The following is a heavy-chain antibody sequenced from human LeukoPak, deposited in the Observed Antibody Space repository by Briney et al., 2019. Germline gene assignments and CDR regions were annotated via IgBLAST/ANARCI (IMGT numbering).Heavy chain of an antibody. CDR2: INHSGST. D-gene: IGHD2-21*02. Sequence: PSETLSLTCAVYGGSFSGYYWSWIRQPPGKGLEWIGEINHSGSTNYNPSLKSRVTISVDTSKSQFSLKLSSVTAADTAVYYCARGPAYCGGDCYFSYWGQGTLVTVSS. CDR1: GGSFSGYY. J-gene: IGHJ4*02. CDR3: ARGPAYCGGDCYFSY. V-gene: IGHV4-34*01.